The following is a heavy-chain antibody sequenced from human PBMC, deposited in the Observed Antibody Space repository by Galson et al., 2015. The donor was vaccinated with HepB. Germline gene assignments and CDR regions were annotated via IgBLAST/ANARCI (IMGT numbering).Heavy chain of an antibody. CDR1: GYTFTSYY. Sequence: SVKVSCKASGYTFTSYYMHWVRQAPGQGLEWMGIINPSGGSTSYAQKLQGRVTMTRDTSTSTVYMELSSLRSEDTAVYYCARVARGGPFDYWGQGTLVTVSS. D-gene: IGHD3-16*01. CDR3: ARVARGGPFDY. V-gene: IGHV1-46*04. CDR2: INPSGGST. J-gene: IGHJ4*02.